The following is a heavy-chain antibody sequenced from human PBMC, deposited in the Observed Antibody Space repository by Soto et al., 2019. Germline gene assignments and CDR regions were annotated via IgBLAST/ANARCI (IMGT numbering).Heavy chain of an antibody. V-gene: IGHV4-4*07. CDR2: IYTSGST. D-gene: IGHD3-16*01. J-gene: IGHJ6*02. Sequence: LSLTCAVSGGSISSYYWSWIRQPAGKGLEWIGRIYTSGSTNYNPSLKSRVTMSVDTSKNQFSLKLSSVTAADTAVYYCARDVDVWAANYGMDVWGQGTTVTVSS. CDR1: GGSISSYY. CDR3: ARDVDVWAANYGMDV.